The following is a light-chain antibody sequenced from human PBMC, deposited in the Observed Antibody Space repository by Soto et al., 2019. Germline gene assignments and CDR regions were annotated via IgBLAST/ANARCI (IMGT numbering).Light chain of an antibody. CDR1: SSNIGNNY. CDR3: GAWDSSLSAVV. J-gene: IGLJ2*01. CDR2: ENN. V-gene: IGLV1-51*02. Sequence: VLTHPPSVSAAPGQKVTISCSGSSSNIGNNYVSWYQQLPGTAPKLLIYENNKRPSGIPDRFSGSKSGTSATLGITGLQTGDEADYYCGAWDSSLSAVVFGGGTKVTVL.